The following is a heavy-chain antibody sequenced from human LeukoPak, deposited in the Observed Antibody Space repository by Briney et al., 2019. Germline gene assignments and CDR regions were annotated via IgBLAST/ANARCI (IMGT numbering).Heavy chain of an antibody. D-gene: IGHD4-23*01. CDR2: IDYSGSP. V-gene: IGHV4-39*01. Sequence: PETLSLTCTVSGGSVSNSNYCWGWIRQPPGEQLEWIGSIDYSGSPLYNPSLKSRVTISVDTSKNQFSLKLSSVTAADTAVYYCARPLDCNYGGTAFDIWGQGTMVTVSS. CDR3: ARPLDCNYGGTAFDI. J-gene: IGHJ3*02. CDR1: GGSVSNSNYC.